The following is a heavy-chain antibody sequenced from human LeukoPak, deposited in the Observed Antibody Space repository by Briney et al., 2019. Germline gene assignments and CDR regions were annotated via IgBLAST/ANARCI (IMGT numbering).Heavy chain of an antibody. CDR3: ARARYCSSTSCYPGDI. Sequence: ASVKVSCKASGYTFTGYYMHWVRQALGQGLEWMGWINPNSGGTNYAQKFQGRVTMTRDTSISTAYMELSRLRSDDTAVYYCARARYCSSTSCYPGDIWGQGTMVTVSS. CDR1: GYTFTGYY. CDR2: INPNSGGT. J-gene: IGHJ3*02. V-gene: IGHV1-2*02. D-gene: IGHD2-2*01.